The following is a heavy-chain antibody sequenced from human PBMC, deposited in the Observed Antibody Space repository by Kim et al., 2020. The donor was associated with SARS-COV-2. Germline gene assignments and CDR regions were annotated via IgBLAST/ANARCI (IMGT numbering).Heavy chain of an antibody. D-gene: IGHD6-19*01. V-gene: IGHV4-39*01. CDR2: IYYSGST. CDR1: GGSISSSSYY. J-gene: IGHJ4*02. Sequence: SETLSLTCTVSGGSISSSSYYWGWIRQPPGKGLEWIGSIYYSGSTYYNPSLKSRVTISVDTSKNQFSLKLSSVTAADTAVYYCARLPLGSSGRDYWGQGTLVTVSS. CDR3: ARLPLGSSGRDY.